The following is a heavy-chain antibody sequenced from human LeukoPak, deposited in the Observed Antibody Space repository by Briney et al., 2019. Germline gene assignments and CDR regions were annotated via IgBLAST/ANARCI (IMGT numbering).Heavy chain of an antibody. Sequence: ASVKVSCESSGHTFTNYYLHWVRQAPGQGLEWLGWIHPNTGATNYAQKFQGRVTVTRDTSISTTYVELSRLTSADTAVYYCASYASGYNWLKVWGQGTLVTVSS. CDR2: IHPNTGAT. CDR3: ASYASGYNWLKV. CDR1: GHTFTNYY. J-gene: IGHJ5*02. D-gene: IGHD2-2*01. V-gene: IGHV1-2*02.